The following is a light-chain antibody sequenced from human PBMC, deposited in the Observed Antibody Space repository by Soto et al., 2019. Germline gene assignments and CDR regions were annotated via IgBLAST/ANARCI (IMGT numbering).Light chain of an antibody. CDR2: AVS. V-gene: IGLV2-14*01. CDR3: SSYTRDSSEV. CDR1: SSDVGLYDY. J-gene: IGLJ1*01. Sequence: QSVLTQPASVSGSTGQSITISCTGTSSDVGLYDYVSWYQQHPGKAPQLMIYAVSNRPSGVSNRFSASKSGNTASLFISGLQAEDEADYYCSSYTRDSSEVFGYGTKGTVL.